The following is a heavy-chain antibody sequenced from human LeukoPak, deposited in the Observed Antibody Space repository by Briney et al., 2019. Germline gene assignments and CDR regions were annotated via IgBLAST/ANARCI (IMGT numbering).Heavy chain of an antibody. V-gene: IGHV3-9*01. CDR1: GFIFDDFA. CDR2: ISWDSGSR. J-gene: IGHJ3*01. CDR3: IKDLRLVLHLDTFEF. D-gene: IGHD5-12*01. Sequence: QPGRSLRLSCAASGFIFDDFAMHWVRQAPGKGLEWVSSISWDSGSRVYADSVKGRFTVSRDNAKNSLHLQMDSLTPDDTALYYCIKDLRLVLHLDTFEFWGQGTMVTVSS.